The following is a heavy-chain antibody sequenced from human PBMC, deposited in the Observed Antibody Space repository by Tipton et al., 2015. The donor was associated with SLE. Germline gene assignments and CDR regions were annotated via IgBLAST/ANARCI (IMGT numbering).Heavy chain of an antibody. V-gene: IGHV1-69*04. D-gene: IGHD7-27*01. CDR3: ARGAANWGGYYYGMDV. CDR1: GYTFTSYG. Sequence: QSGPEVKKPGASVKVSCKASGYTFTSYGISWVRQAPGQGLEWMGRIIPILGIANYAQKFQGRVTITADKSTSTAYMELSSLRSEDTAVYYCARGAANWGGYYYGMDVWGQGTTVTVSS. J-gene: IGHJ6*02. CDR2: IIPILGIA.